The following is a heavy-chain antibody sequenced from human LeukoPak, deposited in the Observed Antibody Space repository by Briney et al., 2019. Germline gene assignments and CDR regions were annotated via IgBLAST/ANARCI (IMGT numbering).Heavy chain of an antibody. Sequence: GGSLRLSCAASGFTFSSYAMHWVRQAPGKGLEWVAVISYDGSNKYYADSVKGRFTISRDNTKNSLYLQMNSLRAEDTAVFYCARDQYDTWSRRGNFDSWGQGTLVIVSS. CDR3: ARDQYDTWSRRGNFDS. CDR2: ISYDGSNK. CDR1: GFTFSSYA. V-gene: IGHV3-30-3*01. D-gene: IGHD3/OR15-3a*01. J-gene: IGHJ4*02.